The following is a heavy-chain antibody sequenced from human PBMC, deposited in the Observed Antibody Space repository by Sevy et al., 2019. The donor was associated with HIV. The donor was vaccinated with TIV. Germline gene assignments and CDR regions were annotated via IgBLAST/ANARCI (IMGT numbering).Heavy chain of an antibody. J-gene: IGHJ5*02. D-gene: IGHD3-22*01. V-gene: IGHV3-30*18. CDR3: AKEGYYYDSRSSDWFDP. CDR1: GFNFSPYA. CDR2: ISSDGSKR. Sequence: GGSLRLSCAASGFNFSPYALHWVRQVPGKGLEWVATISSDGSKRYYTDSVKGRFSISRDNSKNTLYLQMNILTPEDTAVFYCAKEGYYYDSRSSDWFDPWGQGALVTVSS.